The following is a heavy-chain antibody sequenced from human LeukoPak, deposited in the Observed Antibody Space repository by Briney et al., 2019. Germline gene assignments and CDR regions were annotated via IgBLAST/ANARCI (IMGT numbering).Heavy chain of an antibody. J-gene: IGHJ4*02. V-gene: IGHV3-48*02. CDR3: ARDYGDLPARVPYFDY. D-gene: IGHD4-17*01. CDR1: GFTFSSYE. Sequence: PGGSLRLSCAASGFTFSSYEMNWVRQAPGKGLEWVSYISSSSSMIYYADSVKGRFTISRDNAKNSLYLQMKSLRDEDTAIYYCARDYGDLPARVPYFDYWGRGTLVTVSS. CDR2: ISSSSSMI.